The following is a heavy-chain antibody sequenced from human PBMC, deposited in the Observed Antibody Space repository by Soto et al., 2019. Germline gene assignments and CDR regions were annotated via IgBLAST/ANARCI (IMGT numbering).Heavy chain of an antibody. J-gene: IGHJ6*02. V-gene: IGHV3-30*18. CDR1: GFTFSSYG. D-gene: IGHD2-2*01. Sequence: PGGSLRLSCAASGFTFSSYGMHWVRQAPGKGLEWVAVISYDGSNKYYTDSVKGRFTISRDNSKNTLYLQMNSLRAEDTAVYYWAKDRGNIVVVPTYYYYGMDVWGQGTTVTVSS. CDR2: ISYDGSNK. CDR3: AKDRGNIVVVPTYYYYGMDV.